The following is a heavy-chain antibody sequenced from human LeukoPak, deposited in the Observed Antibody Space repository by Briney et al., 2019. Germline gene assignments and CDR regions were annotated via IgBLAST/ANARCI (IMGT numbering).Heavy chain of an antibody. Sequence: PGRSLRLSCAASGFTFDDYAMHWVRQAPGKGLEWVSGISWNSGSIGYADSVKGRFTISRDNAKNSLYLQMNSLRAEDTALYYCAKACWADDAFDIWGQGTMVTVSS. D-gene: IGHD4/OR15-4a*01. CDR3: AKACWADDAFDI. CDR1: GFTFDDYA. J-gene: IGHJ3*02. V-gene: IGHV3-9*01. CDR2: ISWNSGSI.